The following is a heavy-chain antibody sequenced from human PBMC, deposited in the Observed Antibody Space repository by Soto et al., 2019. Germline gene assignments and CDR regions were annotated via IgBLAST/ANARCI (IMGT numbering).Heavy chain of an antibody. CDR2: IIPILGIA. J-gene: IGHJ5*02. D-gene: IGHD3-16*02. CDR3: ARVVVLHLAELSLIPPDNWFDP. V-gene: IGHV1-69*02. CDR1: GGTLSSYT. Sequence: SVKVSCKNCGGTLSSYTISWVRHAPGQGLEWMGRIIPILGIANYAQKFQGRLTITADKSTSTAYIELSSLRSEDTAVYYCARVVVLHLAELSLIPPDNWFDPWGQGTLVTVSS.